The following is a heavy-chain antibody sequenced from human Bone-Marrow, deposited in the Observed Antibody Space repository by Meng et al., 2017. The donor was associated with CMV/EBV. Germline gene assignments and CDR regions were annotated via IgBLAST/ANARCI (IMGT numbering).Heavy chain of an antibody. D-gene: IGHD3-3*01. J-gene: IGHJ6*02. CDR2: INPNSGGT. CDR1: GYTFTGYY. V-gene: IGHV1-2*02. CDR3: ARGNGRGYDFWSGYDYYYYYGMDV. Sequence: ASGKVSCKASGYTFTGYYMHWVRQAPGQGLEWMGWINPNSGGTNYAQKFQGRVTMTRDTSISTAYMELSRLRSEDTAVYYCARGNGRGYDFWSGYDYYYYYGMDVWGQGTTVTVSS.